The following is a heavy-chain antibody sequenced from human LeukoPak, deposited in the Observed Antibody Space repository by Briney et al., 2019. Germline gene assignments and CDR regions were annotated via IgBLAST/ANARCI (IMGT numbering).Heavy chain of an antibody. V-gene: IGHV3-23*01. Sequence: PGGSLRLSCAASGFTFSSYAMSWVRQAPGKGLEWVSAISGSGGSTYYADSVKGRFTISRDNSKNTLYLQMNSLRAEDTAVYYCAKDPTSEWFGESIYYYGMDVWGQGTTVTVSS. J-gene: IGHJ6*02. CDR3: AKDPTSEWFGESIYYYGMDV. CDR1: GFTFSSYA. CDR2: ISGSGGST. D-gene: IGHD3-10*01.